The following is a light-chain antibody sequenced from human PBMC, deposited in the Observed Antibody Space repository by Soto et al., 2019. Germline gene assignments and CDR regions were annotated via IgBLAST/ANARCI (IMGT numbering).Light chain of an antibody. CDR2: DAS. V-gene: IGKV3-11*01. CDR1: QSVSSY. Sequence: EIVMTQSPATLSVSPGERATLSCRASQSVSSYLAWYQQKPGQAPRLLIYDASNRATGIPARFSGSGSGTDFTLTISSLEPEDFAVYYCQQRSNWPPLFGGGTKV. J-gene: IGKJ4*01. CDR3: QQRSNWPPL.